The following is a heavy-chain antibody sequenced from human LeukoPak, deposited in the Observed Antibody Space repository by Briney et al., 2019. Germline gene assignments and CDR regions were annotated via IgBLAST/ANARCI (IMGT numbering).Heavy chain of an antibody. CDR3: TTYGSGRKFDY. V-gene: IGHV3-15*01. J-gene: IGHJ4*02. Sequence: GGSLRLSCAASGFTFSNAWMSWVRQAPGKGLEWVGRIKSKTDGGTTVYAAPVKGRFTISRDDSTNTLYLQMNSLKSEDTAVYYCTTYGSGRKFDYWGQGILVTVSS. D-gene: IGHD3-10*01. CDR2: IKSKTDGGTT. CDR1: GFTFSNAW.